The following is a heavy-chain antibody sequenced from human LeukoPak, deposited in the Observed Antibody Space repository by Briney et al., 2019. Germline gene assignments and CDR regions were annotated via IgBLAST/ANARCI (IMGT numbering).Heavy chain of an antibody. V-gene: IGHV1-8*01. CDR3: ARGKGDRAYCSGGSCPSYYYYYMDV. J-gene: IGHJ6*03. D-gene: IGHD2-15*01. Sequence: GASVKVSCKASGYTFTSYDINWVRQATGQGLEWMGWMNPNSGNTGYAQKFQGRVTMTRNTSISTAYMELSSLRSEDTAVYYCARGKGDRAYCSGGSCPSYYYYYMDVWGKGTTVTVSS. CDR2: MNPNSGNT. CDR1: GYTFTSYD.